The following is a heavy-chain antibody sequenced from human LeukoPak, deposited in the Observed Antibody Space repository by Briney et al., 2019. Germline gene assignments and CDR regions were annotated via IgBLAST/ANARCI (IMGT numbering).Heavy chain of an antibody. D-gene: IGHD5-12*01. V-gene: IGHV1-2*02. J-gene: IGHJ4*02. CDR2: INPNSGGT. CDR1: GYTFTGYY. CDR3: ASGFGVVATRLGDDY. Sequence: ASVKVSCKASGYTFTGYYMHWVRQAPGQGLEWMGWINPNSGGTNYAQKFQGRVTITADESTSTAYMELSSLRSEDTAVYYCASGFGVVATRLGDDYWGQGTLVTVSS.